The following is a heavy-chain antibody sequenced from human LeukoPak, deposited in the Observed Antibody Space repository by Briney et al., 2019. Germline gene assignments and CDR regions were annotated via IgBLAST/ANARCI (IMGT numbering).Heavy chain of an antibody. V-gene: IGHV1-2*02. CDR3: ARDGIVVVPAAIMGY. CDR1: GYTFTGYY. D-gene: IGHD2-2*02. CDR2: INPNSGGT. J-gene: IGHJ4*02. Sequence: ASVKVSCKASGYTFTGYYMHWVRQAPGQGLEWMGWINPNSGGTNYAQKFQGRVTMTRDTSISTAYMELSRLRSDDTAVYYCARDGIVVVPAAIMGYWGQGTLVTVSS.